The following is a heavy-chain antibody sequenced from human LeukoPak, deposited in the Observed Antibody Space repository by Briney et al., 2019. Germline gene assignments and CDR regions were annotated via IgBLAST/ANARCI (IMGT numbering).Heavy chain of an antibody. J-gene: IGHJ4*02. CDR1: GFTFDDYA. D-gene: IGHD5-24*01. Sequence: GGSLRLSCAASGFTFDDYAMHWVRQAPGKGLEWVSYISSSGSTIYYADSVKGRFTISRDNAKKSLYLQMNSLRAEDTALYYCAKDIRDEMATIPIDYWGQGTLVTVSS. CDR2: ISSSGSTI. CDR3: AKDIRDEMATIPIDY. V-gene: IGHV3-9*01.